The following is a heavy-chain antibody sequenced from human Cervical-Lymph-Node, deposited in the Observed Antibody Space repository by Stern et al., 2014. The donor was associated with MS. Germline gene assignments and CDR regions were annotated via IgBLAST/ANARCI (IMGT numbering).Heavy chain of an antibody. D-gene: IGHD4-17*01. J-gene: IGHJ4*02. Sequence: VQLVQSGPGLVKPSQTLSLTCTVSGASLSSVNYYWSWIRQRPGKGLEWIGFISYSGNTNYNPSLKSRVTVSADTSKTQFSLRLTSVTAADTAVYYCARDNGLRVEQFFDYWGQGILVTVSS. CDR2: ISYSGNT. CDR3: ARDNGLRVEQFFDY. CDR1: GASLSSVNYY. V-gene: IGHV4-31*03.